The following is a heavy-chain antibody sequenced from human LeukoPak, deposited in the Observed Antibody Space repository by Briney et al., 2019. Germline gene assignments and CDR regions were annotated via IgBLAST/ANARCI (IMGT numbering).Heavy chain of an antibody. CDR3: ARERRETGDPWFDY. J-gene: IGHJ4*02. CDR1: GYTFTSYA. Sequence: GASVKVSCKASGYTFTSYAISWVRQAPGQGLEWMGRIIPIFGTANYAQKFQGRVTITTDESTSTAYMELSSLRSEDTAVYYCARERRETGDPWFDYWGQGTLVTVSS. D-gene: IGHD7-27*01. V-gene: IGHV1-69*05. CDR2: IIPIFGTA.